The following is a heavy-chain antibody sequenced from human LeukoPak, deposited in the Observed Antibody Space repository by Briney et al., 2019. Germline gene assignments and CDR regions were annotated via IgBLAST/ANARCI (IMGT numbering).Heavy chain of an antibody. CDR3: ARRDTSSGWYDAFDI. Sequence: GESLKISCKGSGYSFSSDWIGWVRQMPGKGLEWMGIIYPGDSETRYSPSFQGQVTISADKSISTAYLQWSSLKASDTAMYYCARRDTSSGWYDAFDIWGQGTMVTVSS. D-gene: IGHD6-19*01. CDR1: GYSFSSDW. V-gene: IGHV5-51*01. CDR2: IYPGDSET. J-gene: IGHJ3*02.